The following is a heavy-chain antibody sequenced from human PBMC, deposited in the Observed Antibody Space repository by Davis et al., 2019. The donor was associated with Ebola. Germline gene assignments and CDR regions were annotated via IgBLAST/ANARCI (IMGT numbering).Heavy chain of an antibody. Sequence: GESLKISCADSVITFSSYAMTWVRQAPGKGLEWVSAISGSGGTTYYAGSVKGRFTVSRDNSKKTMYLQMNSLRAEDTAVYYCARSGLSFGVVKYHYGKDVWGKGATVTVSS. CDR3: ARSGLSFGVVKYHYGKDV. CDR1: VITFSSYA. CDR2: ISGSGGTT. J-gene: IGHJ6*04. D-gene: IGHD3-3*01. V-gene: IGHV3-23*01.